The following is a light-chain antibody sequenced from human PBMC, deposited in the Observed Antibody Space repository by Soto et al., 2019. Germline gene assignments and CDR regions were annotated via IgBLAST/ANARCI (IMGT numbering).Light chain of an antibody. Sequence: QSALTQPRSVSGSPGQSVTISCTGTRSDVGGYNYVSWYQQHPGKAPKLMIYEVSKRPSGVPDRFSGSKSGNTASLTVSGLQAEDEADYYCSSYAGSNNVVFGGGTKLTVL. CDR3: SSYAGSNNVV. J-gene: IGLJ2*01. CDR1: RSDVGGYNY. CDR2: EVS. V-gene: IGLV2-8*01.